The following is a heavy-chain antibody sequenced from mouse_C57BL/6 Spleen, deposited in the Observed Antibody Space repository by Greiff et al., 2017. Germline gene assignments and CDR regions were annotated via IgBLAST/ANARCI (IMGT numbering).Heavy chain of an antibody. J-gene: IGHJ4*01. CDR1: GFTFSNYW. Sequence: EVMLVESGGGLVQPGGSMKLSCVASGFTFSNYWMNWVRQSPEKGLEWVAQIRLKSDNYATHYAASVKGRFTISRDDSKSSVYLQMNNLRAEDTGIYYCTDYYRAMDYWGQGTSVTVSS. CDR3: TDYYRAMDY. D-gene: IGHD2-12*01. V-gene: IGHV6-3*01. CDR2: IRLKSDNYAT.